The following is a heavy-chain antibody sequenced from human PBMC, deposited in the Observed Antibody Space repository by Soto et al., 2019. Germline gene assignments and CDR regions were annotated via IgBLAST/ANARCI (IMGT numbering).Heavy chain of an antibody. D-gene: IGHD3-22*01. Sequence: QVQLQESGPGLVKPSQTLSLTCTFSGGSISSGGYYWSWIRQHPGKGLEWIGYIYYSGSTYYNPCLKSRVTISVDTSKNQFSLKLSSVTAADTAVYYCARTSYDSSGTAADPWGQGTLVTVSS. J-gene: IGHJ5*02. CDR1: GGSISSGGYY. V-gene: IGHV4-31*03. CDR2: IYYSGST. CDR3: ARTSYDSSGTAADP.